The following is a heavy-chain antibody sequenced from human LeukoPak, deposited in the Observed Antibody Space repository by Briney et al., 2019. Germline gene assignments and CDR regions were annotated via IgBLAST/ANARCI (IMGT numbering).Heavy chain of an antibody. CDR2: IKPDGSEK. J-gene: IGHJ4*02. D-gene: IGHD2-8*01. CDR3: ARVGYRTNGICYEVFEY. CDR1: GFTFSSYW. Sequence: GGSLRLSCAASGFTFSSYWMSWVRQAPGKGLEWVANIKPDGSEKYYVDSVKGRFTISRDNGKNSLDLQLNSLRAEDTAVYYCARVGYRTNGICYEVFEYWGQGTLVTVSS. V-gene: IGHV3-7*01.